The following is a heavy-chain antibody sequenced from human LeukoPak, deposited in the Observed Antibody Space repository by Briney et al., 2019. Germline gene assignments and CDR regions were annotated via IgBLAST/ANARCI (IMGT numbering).Heavy chain of an antibody. CDR3: ATDIYGDHDY. CDR2: ITSNSTYI. J-gene: IGHJ4*02. V-gene: IGHV3-21*01. D-gene: IGHD4-17*01. Sequence: PGGSLRLSCAASGFTFSSYSMNWVRQAPGEGLEWVSSITSNSTYIYYADSVKGRFTISRDNAKNSLYLQMNSLRAEDTAVYYCATDIYGDHDYWGQGTLVTVSS. CDR1: GFTFSSYS.